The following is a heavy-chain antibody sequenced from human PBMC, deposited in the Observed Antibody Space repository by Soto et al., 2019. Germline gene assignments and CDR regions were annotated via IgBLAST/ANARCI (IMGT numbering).Heavy chain of an antibody. CDR3: ARHVGNYYGSGGNEIDY. D-gene: IGHD3-10*01. J-gene: IGHJ4*02. Sequence: SETLSLTCTVSGGSISSSSYYWGWIRQPPGKGLEWIGSIYYSGSTYYNPSLKSRVTISVDTSKNQFSLKLSSVTAADTAVYYCARHVGNYYGSGGNEIDYWGQGTLVTVSS. CDR2: IYYSGST. CDR1: GGSISSSSYY. V-gene: IGHV4-39*01.